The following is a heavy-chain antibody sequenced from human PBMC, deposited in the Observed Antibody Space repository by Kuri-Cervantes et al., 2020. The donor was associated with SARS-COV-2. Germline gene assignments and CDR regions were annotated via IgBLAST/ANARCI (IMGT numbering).Heavy chain of an antibody. CDR2: ISSSGSTI. Sequence: GGSLRLSCAASGFTFSSYEMNWVRQAPGKGLEWVSYISSSGSTIYYADSVKGRFTISRDNSKNTLYLQTNSLRAEDTAVYYCARDTVRGVIRYYFDYWGQGTLVTVSS. V-gene: IGHV3-48*03. CDR3: ARDTVRGVIRYYFDY. J-gene: IGHJ4*02. CDR1: GFTFSSYE. D-gene: IGHD3-16*02.